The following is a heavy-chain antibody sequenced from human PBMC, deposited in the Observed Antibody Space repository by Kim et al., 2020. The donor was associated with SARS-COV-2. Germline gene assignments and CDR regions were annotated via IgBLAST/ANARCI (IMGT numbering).Heavy chain of an antibody. CDR1: GFTFDDYA. CDR2: ISWNSGSI. D-gene: IGHD3-10*01. J-gene: IGHJ4*02. CDR3: AKEGGFGYYGSGSYFPFDY. Sequence: GGSLRLSCAASGFTFDDYAMHWVRQAPGKGLEWVSGISWNSGSIGYADSVKGRFTISRDNAKNSLYLQMNSLRAEDTALYYCAKEGGFGYYGSGSYFPFDYWGQGTLVTVSS. V-gene: IGHV3-9*01.